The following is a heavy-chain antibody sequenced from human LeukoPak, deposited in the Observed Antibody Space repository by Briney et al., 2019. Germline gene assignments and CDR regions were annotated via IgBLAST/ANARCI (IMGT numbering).Heavy chain of an antibody. CDR3: ARYARLRSNWFDP. D-gene: IGHD5-12*01. Sequence: PSETLSLTCTVSGGSISSYYWSWIRQPPGKGLEWIGYIYYSGSTDYNPSLKSRVTISVDTSKNQFSLKLSSVTAADTAVYYCARYARLRSNWFDPWGQGTLVTVSS. J-gene: IGHJ5*02. CDR1: GGSISSYY. CDR2: IYYSGST. V-gene: IGHV4-59*01.